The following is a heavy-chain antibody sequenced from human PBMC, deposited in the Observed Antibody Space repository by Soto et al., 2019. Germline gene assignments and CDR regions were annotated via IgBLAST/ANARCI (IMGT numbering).Heavy chain of an antibody. CDR3: ARLYSTSTVSRWFDP. CDR2: INSGSTSI. V-gene: IGHV3-48*02. D-gene: IGHD6-13*01. CDR1: GFIFSTYS. Sequence: GGSLRLSCAASGFIFSTYSMNWVRQAPGKGLEWISFINSGSTSIYYADSVRGRFTISRDNAANSLFLQMNSLRDEDMAVYYCARLYSTSTVSRWFDPWGQGT. J-gene: IGHJ5*02.